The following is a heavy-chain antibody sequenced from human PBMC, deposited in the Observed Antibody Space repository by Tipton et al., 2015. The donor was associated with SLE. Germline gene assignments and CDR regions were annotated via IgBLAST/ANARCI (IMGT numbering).Heavy chain of an antibody. V-gene: IGHV3-23*01. CDR3: ARDFVGANYDFDY. J-gene: IGHJ4*02. CDR2: ITGSGGNT. Sequence: GSLRLSCAASGFTFSNYAMSWVRQTPEKGLEWVSVITGSGGNTYHADSVKGRFTISRDNSKTTLFLQMNSLRAEDTAIYYCARDFVGANYDFDYWGQGTLVTVSS. D-gene: IGHD1-26*01. CDR1: GFTFSNYA.